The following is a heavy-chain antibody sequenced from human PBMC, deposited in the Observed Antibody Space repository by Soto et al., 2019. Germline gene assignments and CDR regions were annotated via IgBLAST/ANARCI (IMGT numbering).Heavy chain of an antibody. CDR2: IYYSGST. CDR1: GGSISGGGYY. CDR3: ARDPAVAGYYYFDY. Sequence: SETLSLTCTVSGGSISGGGYYWSWIRQHPGKGLEWIGYIYYSGSTYYNPSLKSRVTISVDTSKNQFSLKLSSVTAADTAVYYCARDPAVAGYYYFDYWGQGTLVTVSS. J-gene: IGHJ4*02. D-gene: IGHD6-19*01. V-gene: IGHV4-31*03.